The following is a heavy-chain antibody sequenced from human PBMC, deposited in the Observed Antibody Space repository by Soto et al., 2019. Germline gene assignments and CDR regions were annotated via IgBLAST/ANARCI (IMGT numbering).Heavy chain of an antibody. CDR3: ATQGFGVLHGLVDV. J-gene: IGHJ6*02. CDR2: VNDGWGA. D-gene: IGHD3-10*01. V-gene: IGHV4-59*08. Sequence: SETLSLTCTISGASISNYYWSWIRQVPGKGMEWIGYVNDGWGAAYNPSLQSRVIISVDTSKNQFSLNLTSVTAADTALYYCATQGFGVLHGLVDVWGQGTTVTVSS. CDR1: GASISNYY.